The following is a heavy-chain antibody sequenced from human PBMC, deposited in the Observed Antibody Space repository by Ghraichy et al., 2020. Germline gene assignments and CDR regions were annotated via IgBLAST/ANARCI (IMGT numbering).Heavy chain of an antibody. CDR3: ARGVTNSGFDFSVY. Sequence: SETLSLTCAVYGGSFSGYYWTWIRQPPGKGLEWIGEVDHSGSANYNPSLKSRVAISVDTSKNQFSLKLSSVTAADTAVYYCARGVTNSGFDFSVYWGQGTLVTVSS. CDR1: GGSFSGYY. CDR2: VDHSGSA. D-gene: IGHD5-12*01. V-gene: IGHV4-34*01. J-gene: IGHJ4*02.